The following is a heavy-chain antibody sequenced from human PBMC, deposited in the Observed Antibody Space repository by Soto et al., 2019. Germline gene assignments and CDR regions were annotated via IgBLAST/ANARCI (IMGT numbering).Heavy chain of an antibody. CDR3: ATHLRDAKFAH. J-gene: IGHJ4*02. CDR2: FDPEVDET. V-gene: IGHV1-24*01. CDR1: GYTLPELS. Sequence: QVHLVQSGADVKKPGASVKVSCKVSGYTLPELSIHWVRQTPGKGREWMGGFDPEVDETIYPQKFQDRGTMTEDTSSDPAYMELSSLTAEETGMYYCATHLRDAKFAHWGPGTLVTASS. D-gene: IGHD3-16*01.